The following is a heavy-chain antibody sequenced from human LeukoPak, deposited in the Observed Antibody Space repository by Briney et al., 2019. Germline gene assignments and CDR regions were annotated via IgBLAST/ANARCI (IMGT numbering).Heavy chain of an antibody. CDR3: ARQGGGYRGPQTQTDFDY. CDR2: IYPGDSDT. J-gene: IGHJ4*02. D-gene: IGHD5-18*01. CDR1: GYSFTSYW. V-gene: IGHV5-51*01. Sequence: GESLKISCKGSGYSFTSYWIGWVRQMPGKGLEWMGIIYPGDSDTRYSPSFQGQVTISADKSISTAYLQWSSLKASDTAMYYCARQGGGYRGPQTQTDFDYWGQGTLVTVSS.